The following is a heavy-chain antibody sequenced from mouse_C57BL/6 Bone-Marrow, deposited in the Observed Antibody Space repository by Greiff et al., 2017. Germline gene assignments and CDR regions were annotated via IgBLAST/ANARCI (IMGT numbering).Heavy chain of an antibody. V-gene: IGHV1-75*01. J-gene: IGHJ2*01. CDR3: ARSVPHYFCGSDY. D-gene: IGHD1-1*01. CDR2: IFPGSGST. Sequence: QVQLQQPGAELVMPGASVKLSCKASGYTFTDYYITWVKQRPGQGLEWIGWIFPGSGSTYYNEQFTGKATLTVDTSSSTAYMLLSSLTSEDSAGYFCARSVPHYFCGSDYWGQGTTLTVSS. CDR1: GYTFTDYY.